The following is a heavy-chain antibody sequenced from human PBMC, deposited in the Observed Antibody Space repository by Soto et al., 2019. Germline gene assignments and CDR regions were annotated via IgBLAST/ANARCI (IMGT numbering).Heavy chain of an antibody. CDR1: GFTFSSYA. CDR3: AKPLSYDSSGYYALFDY. V-gene: IGHV3-23*01. J-gene: IGHJ4*02. CDR2: ISGSGGST. Sequence: EVQLLESGGGLVQPGGSLRLSCAASGFTFSSYAMSWVRQAPGKGLEWVSAISGSGGSTYYADSVKDRFTISRDNSKNTLYLQMNSLRAEDTAVYYCAKPLSYDSSGYYALFDYWGQGTLVTVSS. D-gene: IGHD3-22*01.